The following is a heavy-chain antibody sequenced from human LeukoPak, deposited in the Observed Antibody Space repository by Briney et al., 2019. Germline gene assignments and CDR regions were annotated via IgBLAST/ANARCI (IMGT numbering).Heavy chain of an antibody. CDR2: ISAYNGNT. D-gene: IGHD3-22*01. CDR1: GNTFTSYG. Sequence: ASVKVSCKASGNTFTSYGISWVRQAPGQGLEWMGWISAYNGNTNYAQKLQGRVTMTTDTSTSTAYMELRSLRSDDTAVYYCARDRYYDSNRAFDIWGQGTMVTVSS. CDR3: ARDRYYDSNRAFDI. J-gene: IGHJ3*02. V-gene: IGHV1-18*01.